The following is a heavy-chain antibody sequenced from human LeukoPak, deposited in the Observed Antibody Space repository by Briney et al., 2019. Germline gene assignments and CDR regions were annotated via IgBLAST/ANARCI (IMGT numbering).Heavy chain of an antibody. J-gene: IGHJ4*02. Sequence: GGSLRLSCAASGFTFSNAWMSWVRQVSGKGLEWVGRIKRKTDGGTTDYAAPVKGRFTISRDDSKNTLYLQMNSLKTEDTAVYYCTTTQVGATFGIDYWGQGTLVTVSS. V-gene: IGHV3-15*01. CDR1: GFTFSNAW. D-gene: IGHD1-26*01. CDR2: IKRKTDGGTT. CDR3: TTTQVGATFGIDY.